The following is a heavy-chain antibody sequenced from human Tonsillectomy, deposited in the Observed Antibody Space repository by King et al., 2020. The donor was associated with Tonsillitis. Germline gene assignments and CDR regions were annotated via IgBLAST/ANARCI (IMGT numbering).Heavy chain of an antibody. Sequence: VQLVESGGGLVKPGGSLRLSCAASGFIFSTYNMNWVRQAPGKGLEWGSLITSSSCYMSYAESVKGRFTISRDNAKNSLYLQMNSLRAEDTAVYYCARDDGAVGAPYDYWGQGTLVTVSS. CDR3: ARDDGAVGAPYDY. V-gene: IGHV3-21*01. D-gene: IGHD1-26*01. CDR2: ITSSSCYM. J-gene: IGHJ4*02. CDR1: GFIFSTYN.